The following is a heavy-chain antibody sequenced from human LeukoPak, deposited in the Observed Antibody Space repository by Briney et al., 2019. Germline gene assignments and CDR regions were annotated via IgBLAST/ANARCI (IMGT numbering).Heavy chain of an antibody. V-gene: IGHV3-21*01. CDR2: IDSSSYI. CDR1: GFTFSSYT. J-gene: IGHJ6*02. Sequence: GGSLRLSCAASGFTFSSYTMNWVRQAPGKGLEWVSSIDSSSYIYYADSLKGRFTISRDNAKNSLYLQMNSLRAEDTAVYYCARGGGLDVWGQGATVTVSS. CDR3: ARGGGLDV.